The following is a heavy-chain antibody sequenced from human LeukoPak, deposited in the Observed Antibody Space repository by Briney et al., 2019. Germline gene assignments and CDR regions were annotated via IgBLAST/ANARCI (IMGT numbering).Heavy chain of an antibody. Sequence: SQTLSLTCTVSGGSFSSSSYYWGWIRQPPGKGLEWIGSIYYSGSTYYNPSLKSRVTISVDTSKNQFSLKLSSVTAADTAVYYCVNGNDGAFDYWGQGTLVTVSS. J-gene: IGHJ4*02. CDR2: IYYSGST. D-gene: IGHD1-20*01. V-gene: IGHV4-39*01. CDR3: VNGNDGAFDY. CDR1: GGSFSSSSYY.